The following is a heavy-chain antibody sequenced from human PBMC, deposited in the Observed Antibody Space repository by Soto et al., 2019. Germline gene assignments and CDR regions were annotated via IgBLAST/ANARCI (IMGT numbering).Heavy chain of an antibody. CDR2: FYYSGST. D-gene: IGHD3-22*01. CDR3: ARGAYDSSGYYWVY. V-gene: IGHV4-31*03. J-gene: IGHJ4*02. CDR1: GGSISSGGYY. Sequence: SETLSLTCTVSGGSISSGGYYWSWIRQHPGKGLEWIGHFYYSGSTYYNPSLESRVTISVDTSKNQFSLKLSSVTAAGTAVYYCARGAYDSSGYYWVYWGQGTLVTVSS.